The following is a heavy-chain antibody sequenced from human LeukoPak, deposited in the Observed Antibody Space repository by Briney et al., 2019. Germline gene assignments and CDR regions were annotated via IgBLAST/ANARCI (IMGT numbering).Heavy chain of an antibody. CDR2: MYLGGTT. CDR1: GGSISSLNL. CDR3: AGLVGRYSTDWFYFFDY. J-gene: IGHJ4*02. Sequence: PSGTLSLTCIVSGGSISSLNLWSWLRQPPGKGLEWIGEMYLGGTTNFNPSLKSRVTILIDKSKNQLSLQLTSVTAADTAVYYCAGLVGRYSTDWFYFFDYWGQGALVTVSS. D-gene: IGHD6-19*01. V-gene: IGHV4-4*02.